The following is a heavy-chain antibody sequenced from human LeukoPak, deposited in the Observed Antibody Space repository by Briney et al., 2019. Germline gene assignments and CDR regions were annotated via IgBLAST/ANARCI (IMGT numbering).Heavy chain of an antibody. D-gene: IGHD3-22*01. J-gene: IGHJ3*02. CDR3: ARAAYYYDSSGARSAFDI. V-gene: IGHV3-30-3*01. Sequence: PGGSLRLSCAASGFTFSSYAMHWVRQAPGKGLEWVAVISYDGSNKYYADSVKGRFTISRDNSKNTLYLQMNSLRAEDTAVYYCARAAYYYDSSGARSAFDIWGQGTMVTVSS. CDR1: GFTFSSYA. CDR2: ISYDGSNK.